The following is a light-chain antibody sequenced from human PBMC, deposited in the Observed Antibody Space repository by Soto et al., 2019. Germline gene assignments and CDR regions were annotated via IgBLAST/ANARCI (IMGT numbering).Light chain of an antibody. CDR2: AAS. Sequence: DVPMTQSPSSVSASVGDRVTITCRASQGISSCLDWYQQKPGKAPKLLIYAASSLQSGAPSRFSGSGSGTALTLTISSLQPEDFASFYCQQANRFPFTFGQGTRLEIK. CDR1: QGISSC. J-gene: IGKJ5*01. CDR3: QQANRFPFT. V-gene: IGKV1D-12*01.